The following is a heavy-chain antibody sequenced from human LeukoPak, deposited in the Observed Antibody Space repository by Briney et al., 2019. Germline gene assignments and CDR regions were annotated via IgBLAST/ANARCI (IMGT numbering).Heavy chain of an antibody. Sequence: PGGSLRLSCAASGLALCSYWMHWVRQAPGKRQEWVSRINSDGSSTTYADSVKGRFTISRDNAKNTLYLQMNSLRAEDTGVYYCARIAAHSSSWYDGGYWGQGTLVTVSS. J-gene: IGHJ4*02. CDR1: GLALCSYW. CDR3: ARIAAHSSSWYDGGY. CDR2: INSDGSST. D-gene: IGHD6-13*01. V-gene: IGHV3-74*01.